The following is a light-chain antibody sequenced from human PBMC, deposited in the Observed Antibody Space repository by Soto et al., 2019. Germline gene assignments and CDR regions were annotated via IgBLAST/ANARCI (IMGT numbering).Light chain of an antibody. CDR1: QRVSSSN. Sequence: EIVLTQSPGTLSLSPGERATLSCRASQRVSSSNLAWYQQRPGQAPRLLIFGSSSRATGIPDRFSGSGSGTDFILSISRLEHEDSAVYYCQQYGDSPKITFGPGTKVDIQ. J-gene: IGKJ3*01. CDR3: QQYGDSPKIT. V-gene: IGKV3-20*01. CDR2: GSS.